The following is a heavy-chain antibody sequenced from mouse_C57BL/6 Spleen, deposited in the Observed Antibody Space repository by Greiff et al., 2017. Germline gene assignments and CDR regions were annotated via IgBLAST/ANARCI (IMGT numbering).Heavy chain of an antibody. CDR2: IWSGGST. CDR3: ARGAYYSNYGAY. J-gene: IGHJ3*01. CDR1: GFSLTSYG. V-gene: IGHV2-2*01. D-gene: IGHD2-5*01. Sequence: QVQLKESGPGLVQPSQSLSITCTVSGFSLTSYGVHWVRQSPGKGLEWLGVIWSGGSTDYNAAFISRLSISKDNSKSQVFFKMNSLQADDTAIYYCARGAYYSNYGAYWGQGTLVTVSA.